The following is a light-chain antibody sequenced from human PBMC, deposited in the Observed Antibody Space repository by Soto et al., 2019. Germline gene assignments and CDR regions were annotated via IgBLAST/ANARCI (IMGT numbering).Light chain of an antibody. V-gene: IGKV3-20*01. CDR3: QQYSGSPPLT. CDR2: GAS. CDR1: QSVSSSY. J-gene: IGKJ4*01. Sequence: ENVLTQSPGTLSLSPRERATLSCRASQSVSSSYLAWYQQKPGHPPRLLIYGASNRATGIPDRFSGSGSGTEFTLTFSRLEPEDFAVYYCQQYSGSPPLTFGGGTKVEIK.